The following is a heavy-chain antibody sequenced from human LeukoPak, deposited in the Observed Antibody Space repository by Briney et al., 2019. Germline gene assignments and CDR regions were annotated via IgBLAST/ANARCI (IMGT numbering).Heavy chain of an antibody. V-gene: IGHV3-7*01. CDR1: GFTFSSYW. D-gene: IGHD6-19*01. CDR2: IKQDGSEK. J-gene: IGHJ6*02. Sequence: GGSLRPSCAASGFTFSSYWMSWVRQAPGKGLEWVANIKQDGSEKYYVDSVKGRFTISRDNAKNSLYLQMNSLRAEDTAVYYCARDAFVAGPYYYYYGMDVWGQGTTVTVSS. CDR3: ARDAFVAGPYYYYYGMDV.